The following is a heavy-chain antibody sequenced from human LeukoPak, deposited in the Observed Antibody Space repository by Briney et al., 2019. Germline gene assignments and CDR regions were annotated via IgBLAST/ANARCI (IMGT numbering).Heavy chain of an antibody. CDR3: ATRANCSSTSCYSYYYYGMDV. J-gene: IGHJ6*02. CDR2: FDTEDGET. V-gene: IGHV1-24*01. D-gene: IGHD2-2*02. CDR1: GYTLTELS. Sequence: APVKVSCTVSGYTLTELSMHWVREAPGNGLEWGGGFDTEDGETIYAQKFQGRGTMTADTSTDTGYMELSSMRSEDTAVYYCATRANCSSTSCYSYYYYGMDVWGQGTTVTVS.